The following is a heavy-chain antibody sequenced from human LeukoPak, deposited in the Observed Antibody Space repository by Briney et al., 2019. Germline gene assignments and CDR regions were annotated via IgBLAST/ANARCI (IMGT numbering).Heavy chain of an antibody. D-gene: IGHD6-19*01. J-gene: IGHJ5*02. CDR3: TRDGSGWLGNWFDP. V-gene: IGHV3-23*01. CDR2: ISGSGGST. CDR1: GFTFSSYG. Sequence: GGSLRLSCAASGFTFSSYGMSWVRQAPGKGLEWVSAISGSGGSTYYADSVKGRFTISRDNSKNTLYLQMNSLRVEDTAVYYCTRDGSGWLGNWFDPWGQGTLVIVSS.